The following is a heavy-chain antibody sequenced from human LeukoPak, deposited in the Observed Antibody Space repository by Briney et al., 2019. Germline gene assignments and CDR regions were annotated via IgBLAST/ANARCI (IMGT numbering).Heavy chain of an antibody. Sequence: SETLSLTCTVSGGSISSSSYYWGWIRQPPGKGLEWIGSIYYSGSTYYNLSLKSRVTISVDTSKNQFSLKLSSVTATDTVVYYCARHRGDWELDYWGQGTLVTVSS. D-gene: IGHD2-21*02. J-gene: IGHJ4*02. CDR1: GGSISSSSYY. CDR3: ARHRGDWELDY. CDR2: IYYSGST. V-gene: IGHV4-39*01.